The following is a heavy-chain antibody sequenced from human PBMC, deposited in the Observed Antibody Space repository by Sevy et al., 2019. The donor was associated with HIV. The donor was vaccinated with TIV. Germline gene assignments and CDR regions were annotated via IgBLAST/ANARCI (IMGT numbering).Heavy chain of an antibody. CDR3: AKDGSHLAASGTQMDV. J-gene: IGHJ6*02. Sequence: ASVKVSCKASGYTFTGHYLHWVRQAPGQGLEWMGWINPNSGGTNYAQKFQGWVTMTRDTSISTAYMELSSLRSDGTAVYYYAKDGSHLAASGTQMDVWGQGTTVTVSS. CDR1: GYTFTGHY. CDR2: INPNSGGT. D-gene: IGHD6-13*01. V-gene: IGHV1-2*04.